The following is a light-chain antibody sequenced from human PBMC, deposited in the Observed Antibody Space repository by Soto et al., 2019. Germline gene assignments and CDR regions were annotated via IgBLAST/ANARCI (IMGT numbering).Light chain of an antibody. Sequence: QSVLTQPPSASGTPGQRVTISCSGSSSNIGSNTVNWYQQLPGTAPKLLIYSNNQRPSGVPDRLSSSKSGTSASLAISGLQSEDEADYYCAAWDDSLNGHVFGTGTKVTVL. CDR1: SSNIGSNT. V-gene: IGLV1-44*01. J-gene: IGLJ1*01. CDR2: SNN. CDR3: AAWDDSLNGHV.